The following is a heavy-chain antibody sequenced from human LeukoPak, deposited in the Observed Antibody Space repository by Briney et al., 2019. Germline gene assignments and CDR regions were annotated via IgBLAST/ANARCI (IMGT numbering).Heavy chain of an antibody. CDR3: AKSPPRCSGGSCYGY. Sequence: GRSLRPSCAASGFTFSSFALSWVRQAPGKGLEWISGISGSGGRTDYADSVKGRFTISRDNSKNTLYLQMSSLRADDTALYYCAKSPPRCSGGSCYGYWGQGTLVTVSS. CDR1: GFTFSSFA. CDR2: ISGSGGRT. J-gene: IGHJ4*02. D-gene: IGHD2-15*01. V-gene: IGHV3-23*01.